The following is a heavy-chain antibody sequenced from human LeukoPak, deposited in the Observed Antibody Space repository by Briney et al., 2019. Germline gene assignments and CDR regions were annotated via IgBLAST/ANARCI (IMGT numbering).Heavy chain of an antibody. CDR3: ARSYSSHYYFDY. CDR1: GGSISSSSYY. CDR2: IYYSGST. D-gene: IGHD6-13*01. Sequence: SETLSLTCTVSGGSISSSSYYWGWIRQPPGKGLEWIGSIYYSGSTYYNPSLKSRVTISVDTSKNQFSLKLSSVTAADTAVYYCARSYSSHYYFDYWGQGTLVTVSS. V-gene: IGHV4-39*01. J-gene: IGHJ4*02.